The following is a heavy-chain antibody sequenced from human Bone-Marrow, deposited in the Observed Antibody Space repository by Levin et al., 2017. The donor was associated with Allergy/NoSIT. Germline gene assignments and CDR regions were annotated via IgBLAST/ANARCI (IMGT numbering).Heavy chain of an antibody. CDR1: GFSFSTYA. CDR2: IVDSSDTT. V-gene: IGHV3-23*01. D-gene: IGHD5-12*01. CDR3: ARGRQSRTYSPVS. J-gene: IGHJ5*02. Sequence: GESLKISCAASGFSFSTYAMSWVRQAPGKGLEWVSGIVDSSDTTRYADSVKGRFIISRDNSKDTLYLQLNSLLVEDTAIYYCARGRQSRTYSPVSWGQGTLVIVSS.